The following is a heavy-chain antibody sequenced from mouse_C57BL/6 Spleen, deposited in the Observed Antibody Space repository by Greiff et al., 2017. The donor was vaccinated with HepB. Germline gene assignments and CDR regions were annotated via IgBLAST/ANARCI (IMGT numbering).Heavy chain of an antibody. D-gene: IGHD4-1*01. J-gene: IGHJ4*01. Sequence: VQLQQSGAELVKPGASVKISCKASGYAFSSYWMNWVKQRPGKGLEWIGQIYPGDGDTNYNGKFKGKATLTADKASSTAYMQLSSLTSEDSAVYFCARRGTGYAMDYWGQGTSVTVSS. CDR2: IYPGDGDT. CDR3: ARRGTGYAMDY. CDR1: GYAFSSYW. V-gene: IGHV1-80*01.